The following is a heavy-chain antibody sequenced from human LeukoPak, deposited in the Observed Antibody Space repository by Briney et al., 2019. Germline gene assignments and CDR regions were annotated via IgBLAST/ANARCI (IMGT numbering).Heavy chain of an antibody. CDR3: ARDRSGDDAFDI. V-gene: IGHV3-53*01. D-gene: IGHD3-3*01. Sequence: GGSLRLSXAASGFTVCSNYMSWVRQAPGKGLEWLSVIYSGGSTYYADSVKGRFTISRDNSKNTLYLQMNSLRAEDTAVYYCARDRSGDDAFDIWGQGTMVTVSS. CDR1: GFTVCSNY. CDR2: IYSGGST. J-gene: IGHJ3*02.